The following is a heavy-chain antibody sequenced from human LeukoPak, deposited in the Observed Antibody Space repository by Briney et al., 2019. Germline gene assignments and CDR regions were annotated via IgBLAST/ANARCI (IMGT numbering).Heavy chain of an antibody. J-gene: IGHJ5*02. Sequence: ASVKVSCKASGYTFTSYGISWVRQAPGQGLEWMGWISAYNGNTNYAQKLQGRVTITTDESTSTAYMELSSLRSEDTAVYYCARDTAAYCSSTSCFHNWFDPWGQGTLVTVSS. D-gene: IGHD2-2*01. CDR2: ISAYNGNT. V-gene: IGHV1-18*01. CDR1: GYTFTSYG. CDR3: ARDTAAYCSSTSCFHNWFDP.